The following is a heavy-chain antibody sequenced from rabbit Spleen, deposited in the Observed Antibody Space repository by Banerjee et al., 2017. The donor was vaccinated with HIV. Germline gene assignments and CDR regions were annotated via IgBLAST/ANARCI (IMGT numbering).Heavy chain of an antibody. CDR2: IDAGKGNT. CDR3: ARSPRESDRKLKL. Sequence: QSLEESGGDLVKPGASLTLTCTASGVSFSSNHYMCWVRQAPGKGLEWIGKIDAGKGNTDHASWVDGRFTISSDNSQNPVDIQMLSLTAADTAYYSCARSPRESDRKLKLWGPGTLVTVS. D-gene: IGHD2-1*01. J-gene: IGHJ4*01. CDR1: GVSFSSNHY. V-gene: IGHV1S40*01.